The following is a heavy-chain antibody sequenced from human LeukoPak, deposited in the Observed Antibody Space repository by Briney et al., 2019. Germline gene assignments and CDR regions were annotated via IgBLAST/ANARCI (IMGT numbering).Heavy chain of an antibody. CDR2: INHSGST. V-gene: IGHV4-34*01. D-gene: IGHD5-18*01. CDR1: GGSSSGYY. CDR3: TRGPIQLWLYYGMDV. J-gene: IGHJ6*02. Sequence: SETLSLICAVYGGSSSGYYWSWIRQPPGKGLEWIGEINHSGSTNYNPSLKSRVTISVDTSKNQFSLKLSSVTAEDTAVYYCTRGPIQLWLYYGMDVWGQGTTVIVSS.